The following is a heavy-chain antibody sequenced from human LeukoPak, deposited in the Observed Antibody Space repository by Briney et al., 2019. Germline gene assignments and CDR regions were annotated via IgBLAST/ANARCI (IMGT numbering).Heavy chain of an antibody. CDR3: ARDRAGLGLLDF. D-gene: IGHD1-26*01. V-gene: IGHV4-30-2*01. CDR1: GDPISSGGYS. Sequence: PSETLSLTCAVSGDPISSGGYSWTWIRQPPGKVLEWIGYIFQSGRPSYNPSLRSRVTISVDTSRNHFSLELISVTAADTAMYYCARDRAGLGLLDFWGQGTMVTVSS. J-gene: IGHJ3*01. CDR2: IFQSGRP.